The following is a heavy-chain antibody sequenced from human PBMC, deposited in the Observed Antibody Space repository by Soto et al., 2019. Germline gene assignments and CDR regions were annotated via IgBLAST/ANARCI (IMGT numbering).Heavy chain of an antibody. J-gene: IGHJ5*02. Sequence: EVQLLESGGGLVQPGGSLRLSCAASGFTFSSYAMSWVRQAPGKGLEWVSAISGSGGSTYYADSVKGRFTISSDNSKNTLYLQMSSPRADDTAVYDCAKDPVIPWIQLMGWFDPWGQGTLVTVSS. CDR2: ISGSGGST. CDR3: AKDPVIPWIQLMGWFDP. CDR1: GFTFSSYA. D-gene: IGHD5-18*01. V-gene: IGHV3-23*01.